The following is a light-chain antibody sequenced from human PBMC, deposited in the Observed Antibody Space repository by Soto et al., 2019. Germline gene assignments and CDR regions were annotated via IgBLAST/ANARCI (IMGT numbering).Light chain of an antibody. CDR3: HQDFNLPWT. CDR1: QRFSTN. Sequence: EIVMTQSPATLSVSPGERATLSCGASQRFSTNLAWYQHRPGQAPRLLIYGTSTRATGIPVRFSGSGSGTDFTLTISSLQPEDFAVYFCHQDFNLPWTFGQGTKV. J-gene: IGKJ1*01. CDR2: GTS. V-gene: IGKV3D-15*02.